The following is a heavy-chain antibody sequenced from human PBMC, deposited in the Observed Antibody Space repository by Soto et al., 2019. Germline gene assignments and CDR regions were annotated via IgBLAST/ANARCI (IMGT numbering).Heavy chain of an antibody. CDR1: GGSISIGGYY. V-gene: IGHV4-31*03. Sequence: SETLSLTCTVSGGSISIGGYYWSCIRQHPGKGLEWIGYIYYSGSTYYNPSLKSRVTISVDTSKNQFSLKLSSVTAADTAVYYCARDLNYGDSNWFDPWGQGTLVTVSS. CDR2: IYYSGST. CDR3: ARDLNYGDSNWFDP. J-gene: IGHJ5*02. D-gene: IGHD4-17*01.